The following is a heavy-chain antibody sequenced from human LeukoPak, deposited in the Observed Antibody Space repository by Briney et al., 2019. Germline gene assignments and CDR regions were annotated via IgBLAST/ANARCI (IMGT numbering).Heavy chain of an antibody. D-gene: IGHD2-21*02. V-gene: IGHV3-66*01. CDR2: IYSGGST. CDR1: GFTVSSNY. J-gene: IGHJ2*01. CDR3: ARGVVVTRGWYFDL. Sequence: PGGSLRLSCAASGFTVSSNYMTWVRQAPGKGPEWVSVIYSGGSTYYADSVKGRFTVSRDNSKNTLDLQMNSLRAEDTAVYYCARGVVVTRGWYFDLWGRGTLVTVSS.